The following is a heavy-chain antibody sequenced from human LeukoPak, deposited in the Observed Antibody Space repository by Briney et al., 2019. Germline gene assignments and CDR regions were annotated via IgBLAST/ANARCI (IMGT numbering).Heavy chain of an antibody. CDR2: IIPIFGTA. J-gene: IGHJ4*02. Sequence: SVKVSCKASGGTFSSYAISWVRQAPGQGLEWMGGIIPIFGTANYAQKFQGRVTITADESTSTAYMELSSLRSEDTAVYYCARVHYDYVWGCYRPTHYYFDYWGQGTLVTVSS. D-gene: IGHD3-16*02. V-gene: IGHV1-69*13. CDR3: ARVHYDYVWGCYRPTHYYFDY. CDR1: GGTFSSYA.